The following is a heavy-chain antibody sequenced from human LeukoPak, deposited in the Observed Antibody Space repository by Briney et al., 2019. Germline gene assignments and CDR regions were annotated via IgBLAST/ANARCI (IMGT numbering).Heavy chain of an antibody. J-gene: IGHJ4*02. CDR3: AKAWPELRDEY. CDR2: IWYGGSNK. CDR1: GFTFSSYG. D-gene: IGHD1-26*01. Sequence: GGSLRLSCAASGFTFSSYGVHWVRQAPGKGLEWVAVIWYGGSNKYYADSVKGRFTISRDNSKNTLYLQMNSLRVEDTAVYYCAKAWPELRDEYWGQGTLVTVSS. V-gene: IGHV3-33*06.